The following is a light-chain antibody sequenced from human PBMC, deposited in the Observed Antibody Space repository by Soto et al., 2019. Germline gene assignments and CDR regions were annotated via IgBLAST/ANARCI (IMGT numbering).Light chain of an antibody. CDR3: QQYGSSRT. CDR2: DAS. J-gene: IGKJ1*01. V-gene: IGKV3-11*01. Sequence: EVVLTQSPATLSLSPGERATLSCRASQSVSTYLAWYQQKPGQAPRLLIYDASNRATGIPARFSGSGSATDFTLTISSLEPEDFAVYYCQQYGSSRTFGQGTKVDIK. CDR1: QSVSTY.